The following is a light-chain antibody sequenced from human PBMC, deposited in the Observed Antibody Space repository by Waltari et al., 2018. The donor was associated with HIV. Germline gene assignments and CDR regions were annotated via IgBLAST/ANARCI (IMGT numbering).Light chain of an antibody. Sequence: QSALTQPASVSGSPGQSITISCTGTSSDVGDYNYVSWYQQHPGKAPKLMFYDVNKRPSGFSNRFSGSKSGNTASLTISGLQAEDEADYYCCSYAGSSTVVFGGGTKLTVL. CDR3: CSYAGSSTVV. CDR2: DVN. J-gene: IGLJ2*01. V-gene: IGLV2-23*02. CDR1: SSDVGDYNY.